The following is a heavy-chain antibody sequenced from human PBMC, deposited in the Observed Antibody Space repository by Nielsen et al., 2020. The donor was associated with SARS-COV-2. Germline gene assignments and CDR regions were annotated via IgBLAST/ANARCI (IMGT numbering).Heavy chain of an antibody. Sequence: SLKISCAASGFTFDDYAMHWVRQAPGKGLEWVSGISWNSGSIGYADSVKGRFTISRDNAKNSLYLQMNSLRAEDTALYYCAKLPEAFTYYYFMDVWGKGTSVTVSS. V-gene: IGHV3-9*01. CDR3: AKLPEAFTYYYFMDV. J-gene: IGHJ6*03. CDR1: GFTFDDYA. CDR2: ISWNSGSI. D-gene: IGHD5-18*01.